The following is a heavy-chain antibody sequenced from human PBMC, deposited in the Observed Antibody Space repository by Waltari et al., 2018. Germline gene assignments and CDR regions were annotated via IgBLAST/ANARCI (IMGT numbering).Heavy chain of an antibody. CDR3: ARFRGQWLPYWFDP. CDR1: GGSISSYY. V-gene: IGHV4-59*01. J-gene: IGHJ5*02. D-gene: IGHD6-19*01. CDR2: IYYSGST. Sequence: QVQLQESGPGLVKPSEPLSLTCTVSGGSISSYYWSWIRQPPGKGLEWIGYIYYSGSTNYNPSLKSRVTISVDTSKNQFSLKLSSVTAADTAVYYCARFRGQWLPYWFDPWGQGTLVTVSS.